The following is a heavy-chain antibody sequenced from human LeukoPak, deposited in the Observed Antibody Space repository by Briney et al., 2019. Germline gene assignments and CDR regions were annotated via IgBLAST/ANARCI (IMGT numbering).Heavy chain of an antibody. D-gene: IGHD3-22*01. V-gene: IGHV1-24*01. CDR1: GSSLNEFS. CDR3: TTDSLSRGYYWYFDL. CDR2: FDPEDGET. J-gene: IGHJ2*01. Sequence: ASVKVSCKVSGSSLNEFSVHWVRQAPGKGLEWMGGFDPEDGETVYAQKFQDRVTMTQDTSTDTAYMELSSLRSEDTAVCYCTTDSLSRGYYWYFDLWGRGTLVIVSS.